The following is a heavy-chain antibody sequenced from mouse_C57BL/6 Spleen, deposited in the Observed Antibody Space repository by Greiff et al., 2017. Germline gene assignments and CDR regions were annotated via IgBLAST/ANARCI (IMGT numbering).Heavy chain of an antibody. Sequence: EVQLVESGGGLVKPGGSLKLSCAASGFTFSSYTMSWVRQTPEKRLEWVATISGGGGNTYYPDSVKGRFTISGDNAKNTLYLQMSSLTSEDTALYYCARQGKVAQSWLAYWGQGTLVTVSA. V-gene: IGHV5-9*01. D-gene: IGHD1-3*01. CDR1: GFTFSSYT. CDR3: ARQGKVAQSWLAY. CDR2: ISGGGGNT. J-gene: IGHJ3*01.